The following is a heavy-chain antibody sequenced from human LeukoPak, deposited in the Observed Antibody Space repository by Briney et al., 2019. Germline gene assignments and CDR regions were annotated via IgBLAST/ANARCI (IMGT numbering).Heavy chain of an antibody. J-gene: IGHJ4*02. Sequence: GGSLRLSCVASGFTFSNYAMSWVRQAPGKGLEWVSAITGSGTNRYYADSLKGRFTTSRDNCKNTVFLQMNSLRHEDTAIYYCVIWGDYDVLTGYYVPDYWGQGTLVTVAS. V-gene: IGHV3-23*01. CDR2: ITGSGTNR. CDR3: VIWGDYDVLTGYYVPDY. D-gene: IGHD3-9*01. CDR1: GFTFSNYA.